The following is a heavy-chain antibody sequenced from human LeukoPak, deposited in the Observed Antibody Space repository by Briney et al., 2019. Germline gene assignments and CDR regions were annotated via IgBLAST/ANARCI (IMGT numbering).Heavy chain of an antibody. V-gene: IGHV1-2*02. CDR1: GYTLTGYY. CDR3: ARRHTNGWYYFDY. J-gene: IGHJ4*02. Sequence: ASVKVSCKASGYTLTGYYIHWVRQAPGQGLEWMGWTNLNSGGTNYAQKFQGRVTMTRDTSISTAYMDLSRLRSDDTAVYYCARRHTNGWYYFDYWGQGTLVTVSS. D-gene: IGHD6-19*01. CDR2: TNLNSGGT.